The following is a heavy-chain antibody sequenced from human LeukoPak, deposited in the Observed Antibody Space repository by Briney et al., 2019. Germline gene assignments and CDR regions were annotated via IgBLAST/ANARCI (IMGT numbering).Heavy chain of an antibody. CDR2: ISGSGGST. J-gene: IGHJ5*02. CDR1: GFTFGNYA. D-gene: IGHD2-15*01. Sequence: PGGSLRLSCAASGFTFGNYAMSWVRQAPGKGLEWVSAISGSGGSTYYADSVKGRFTISRDNSKNTLYLQMNSLRAEDTAVYYCAKELVALLSNWFDPWGQGTLVTVSS. CDR3: AKELVALLSNWFDP. V-gene: IGHV3-23*01.